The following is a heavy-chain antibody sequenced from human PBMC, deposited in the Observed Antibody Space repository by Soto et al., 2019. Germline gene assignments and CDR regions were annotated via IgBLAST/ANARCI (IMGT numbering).Heavy chain of an antibody. D-gene: IGHD2-2*01. V-gene: IGHV1-69*01. J-gene: IGHJ6*02. CDR2: IIPISGTA. CDR1: GGTFSSYA. CDR3: ARSQGSSTSLEIYYYYYYGMDV. Sequence: QVQLVQSGAAVKKPGSSVKVSCKASGGTFSSYAISCVRQAPGQGLEWMGGIIPISGTANYAQKFQGIVMITADEYTSTAYMELSSLRSEDTAVYYCARSQGSSTSLEIYYYYYYGMDVWGQGTTVTVSS.